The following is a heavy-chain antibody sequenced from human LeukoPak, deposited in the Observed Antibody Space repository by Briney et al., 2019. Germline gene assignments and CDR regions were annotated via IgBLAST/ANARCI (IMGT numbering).Heavy chain of an antibody. CDR3: ARPSSDWPQPGPFDY. CDR1: GFTFSTYS. D-gene: IGHD6-13*01. J-gene: IGHJ4*02. CDR2: INYSGSNI. Sequence: PGGSLRLSCAASGFTFSTYSMNWVRQAPGKGLEWISDINYSGSNIYYADSVKGRFTVSRDNAKNSLYLQMNSLRAEDTAVYYCARPSSDWPQPGPFDYWGQGTLVTVSS. V-gene: IGHV3-48*04.